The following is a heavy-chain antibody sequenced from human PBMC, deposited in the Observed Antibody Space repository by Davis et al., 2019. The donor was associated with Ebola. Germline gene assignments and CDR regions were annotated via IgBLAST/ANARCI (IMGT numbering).Heavy chain of an antibody. V-gene: IGHV3-74*01. J-gene: IGHJ4*02. CDR2: INIDGSST. Sequence: GESLKISCAASGFTFISYWMHWVRQAPGKGLVWVARINIDGSSTIYADSVEGRFTVSRDNGKNTLYLEMNSLRSEDTAVYYCGRGALFGIPAGTIDSWGQGTLVTVSS. CDR3: GRGALFGIPAGTIDS. D-gene: IGHD3-16*01. CDR1: GFTFISYW.